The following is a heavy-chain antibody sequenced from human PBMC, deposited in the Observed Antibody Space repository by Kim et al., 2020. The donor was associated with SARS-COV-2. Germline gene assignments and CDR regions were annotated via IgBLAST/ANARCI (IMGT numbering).Heavy chain of an antibody. J-gene: IGHJ4*02. CDR3: ARDFTLVRGPGGF. V-gene: IGHV1-46*01. Sequence: ASVKVSCKASGYTFTDYFMQWVRQAPGQGLEWMGVINPSNGDTTYAPRFQGRVTMTRDTSTGTVYMELSSLRSDDTAMYYCARDFTLVRGPGGFWGQGTLVTVSS. CDR2: INPSNGDT. D-gene: IGHD3-10*01. CDR1: GYTFTDYF.